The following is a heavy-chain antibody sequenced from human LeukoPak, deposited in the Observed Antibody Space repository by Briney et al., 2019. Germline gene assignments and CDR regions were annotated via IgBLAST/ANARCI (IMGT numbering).Heavy chain of an antibody. D-gene: IGHD1-26*01. V-gene: IGHV3-23*01. CDR2: ISGSGGST. CDR1: GFTFSSYA. CDR3: ARDFPWELALDYYYGMDV. J-gene: IGHJ6*02. Sequence: PGGSLRLSCAASGFTFSSYAMSWVCQAPGKGLEWVSAISGSGGSTYYADSVKGRFTISRDNSKNTLYLQMNSLRAEDTAVYYCARDFPWELALDYYYGMDVWGQGTTVTVSS.